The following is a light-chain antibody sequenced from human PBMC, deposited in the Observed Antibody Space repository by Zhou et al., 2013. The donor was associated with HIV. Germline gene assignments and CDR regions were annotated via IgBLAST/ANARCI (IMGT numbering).Light chain of an antibody. CDR1: QSVRSSD. CDR3: HQYGGTFT. Sequence: EIVLTQFPGTLSLSPGETATLSCRASQSVRSSDLAWYQQKPGQTPRLLIYGASNRATGIPDRFSASGSGSDFTLTIDRLQPEDFAVYFCHQYGGTFTFGPGTK. J-gene: IGKJ3*01. CDR2: GAS. V-gene: IGKV3-20*01.